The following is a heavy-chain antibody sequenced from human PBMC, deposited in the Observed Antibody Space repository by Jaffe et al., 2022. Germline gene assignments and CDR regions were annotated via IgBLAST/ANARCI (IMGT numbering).Heavy chain of an antibody. CDR2: IYYSGST. V-gene: IGHV4-39*01. CDR3: ARHMRGTDAFDI. J-gene: IGHJ3*02. Sequence: QLQLQESGPGLVKPSETLSLTCTVSGGSISSSSYYWGWIRQPPGKGLEWIGSIYYSGSTYYNPSLKSRVTISVDTSKNQFSLKLSSVTAADTAVYYCARHMRGTDAFDIWGQGTMVTVSS. CDR1: GGSISSSSYY.